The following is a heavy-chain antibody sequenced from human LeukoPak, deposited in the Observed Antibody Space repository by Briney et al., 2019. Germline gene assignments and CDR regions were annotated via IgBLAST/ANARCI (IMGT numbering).Heavy chain of an antibody. V-gene: IGHV3-74*01. CDR2: INSDGSRN. CDR1: GFTFSSHW. J-gene: IGHJ4*02. CDR3: ATTYYYDSSGYAGY. Sequence: GGSLRLSCAASGFTFSSHWMHWVRQAPGKGLVGVSRINSDGSRNSYADSVKGPFTISRDNAKNTLYLQMNSLGAEDTAVYYCATTYYYDSSGYAGYWGQGTLVTVSS. D-gene: IGHD3-22*01.